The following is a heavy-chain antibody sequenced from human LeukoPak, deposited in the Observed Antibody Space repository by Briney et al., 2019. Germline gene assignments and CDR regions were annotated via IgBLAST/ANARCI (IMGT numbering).Heavy chain of an antibody. D-gene: IGHD3-16*01. CDR3: ATQSRGTVDY. V-gene: IGHV1-2*02. CDR1: GYTFTGYY. J-gene: IGHJ4*02. Sequence: GASVKVSCKASGYTFTGYYMHWVRQAPGQGLEWMGWSNPKSGGTNYAQKFQGRVSMTRDTSISTAYMELSRQRSDDTAVYYCATQSRGTVDYWGQGTLVTVSS. CDR2: SNPKSGGT.